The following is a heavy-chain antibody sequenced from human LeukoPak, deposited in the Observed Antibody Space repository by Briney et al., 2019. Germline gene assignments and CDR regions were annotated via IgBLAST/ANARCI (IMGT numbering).Heavy chain of an antibody. CDR3: ARHQEIAAAGTLDY. J-gene: IGHJ4*02. V-gene: IGHV4-59*08. CDR1: GGSISSYY. Sequence: SSETLSLTCTVSGGSISSYYWSWIRQPPGEGLERIGYIYYSGSTNYNPSLKSRVTISVDTSKNQFSLKLSSVTAADTAVYYCARHQEIAAAGTLDYWGQGTLVTVSS. CDR2: IYYSGST. D-gene: IGHD6-13*01.